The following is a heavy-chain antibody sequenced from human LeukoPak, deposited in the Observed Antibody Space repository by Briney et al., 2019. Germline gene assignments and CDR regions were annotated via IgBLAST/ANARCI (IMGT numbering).Heavy chain of an antibody. CDR3: ARLQWGSSSPFDY. CDR2: IYHSGST. V-gene: IGHV4-38-2*01. D-gene: IGHD6-13*01. J-gene: IGHJ4*02. Sequence: SETLSLTCAVSGYSISSGYYWGWIRQPPGKGLERIGSIYHSGSTYYNPSLKSRVTISVDTSKNQFSLRLSSVTAADTAVYYCARLQWGSSSPFDYWGQGTLVTVSS. CDR1: GYSISSGYY.